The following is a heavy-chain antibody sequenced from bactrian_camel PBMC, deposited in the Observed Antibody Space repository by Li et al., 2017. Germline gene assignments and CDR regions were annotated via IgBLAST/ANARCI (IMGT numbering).Heavy chain of an antibody. CDR2: LSDDGST. Sequence: VQLVESGGGSVRAGGSLRLSCTASGFSLADADVGWYRQRPGNECELVGTLSDDGSTLYGDSVKGRFTISQDNAKNTVYLQMNSLKPGDTAMYYCAARGPVGVSRGQGTQVTVS. CDR3: AARGPVGVS. V-gene: IGHV3S55*01. CDR1: GFSLADAD. J-gene: IGHJ4*01. D-gene: IGHD3*01.